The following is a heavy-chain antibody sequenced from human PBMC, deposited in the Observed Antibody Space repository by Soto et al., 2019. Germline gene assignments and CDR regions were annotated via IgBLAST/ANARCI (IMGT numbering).Heavy chain of an antibody. J-gene: IGHJ3*02. CDR3: ARGGYYYDTRDAFDI. D-gene: IGHD3-22*01. CDR2: ISSSGSTI. V-gene: IGHV3-48*03. CDR1: GFTFSSYE. Sequence: PGGSLRLSCAASGFTFSSYEMNWVHQAPGKGLEWVSYISSSGSTIYYADSVKGRFTISRDNAKNSLYLQMNSLRAEDTAVYYCARGGYYYDTRDAFDIWGQGTMVTVSS.